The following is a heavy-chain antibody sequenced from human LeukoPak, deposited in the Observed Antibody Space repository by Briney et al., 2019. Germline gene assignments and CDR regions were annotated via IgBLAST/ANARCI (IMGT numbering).Heavy chain of an antibody. CDR3: ARSPAGDAWPPAYYMDV. V-gene: IGHV3-7*01. J-gene: IGHJ6*03. CDR1: EFSFSTYW. Sequence: GGSLRLSCAASEFSFSTYWMSWVRQAPGKGLEWVANIKEDGTEKYYVGSVKGRFTISRDNAKKSLYLKMNSLRDDDTAVYFCARSPAGDAWPPAYYMDVWGKGTTVTVSS. CDR2: IKEDGTEK. D-gene: IGHD3-10*01.